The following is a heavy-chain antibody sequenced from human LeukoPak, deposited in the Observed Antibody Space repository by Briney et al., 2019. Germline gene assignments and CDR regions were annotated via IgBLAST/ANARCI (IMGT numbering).Heavy chain of an antibody. J-gene: IGHJ4*02. Sequence: GASVKVSCKASGGTFSSYAISWVRQAPGQGLEWMGGIIPIFGTANYAQKFQGRVTITADESTSTAYMELSSLRSEDTAVYYCAGGDYDILTGYYKPPDYWGQGTLVTVSS. D-gene: IGHD3-9*01. CDR2: IIPIFGTA. V-gene: IGHV1-69*13. CDR1: GGTFSSYA. CDR3: AGGDYDILTGYYKPPDY.